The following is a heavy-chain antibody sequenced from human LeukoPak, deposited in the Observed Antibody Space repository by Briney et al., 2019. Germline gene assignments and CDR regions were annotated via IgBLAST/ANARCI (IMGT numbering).Heavy chain of an antibody. D-gene: IGHD3-9*01. CDR1: GFTFSSYA. J-gene: IGHJ4*02. Sequence: GGSLRLSCAASGFTFSSYAMSWVRQAPGKGLEWVSAISGSGGSTYYADSVKGRFTISRDNSKNTLYLQMNSLRAEDTAVYYCANPYYDILTGYYPFDYWGQGTLVTVSS. CDR3: ANPYYDILTGYYPFDY. V-gene: IGHV3-23*01. CDR2: ISGSGGST.